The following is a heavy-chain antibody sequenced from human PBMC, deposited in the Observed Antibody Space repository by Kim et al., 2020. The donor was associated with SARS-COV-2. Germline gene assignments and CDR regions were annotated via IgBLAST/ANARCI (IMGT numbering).Heavy chain of an antibody. V-gene: IGHV4-30-4*01. CDR3: VRENKGCLDP. Sequence: SETLSLTCTVSGGSITSGDYYWSWIRQPPGKGLEWIGYIYYSGSTYYNPSLKSRIIISVDTSKNQFSLKLRSVTAADTAVYYCVRENKGCLDPWGQGTLVTVSS. CDR2: IYYSGST. J-gene: IGHJ5*02. CDR1: GGSITSGDYY.